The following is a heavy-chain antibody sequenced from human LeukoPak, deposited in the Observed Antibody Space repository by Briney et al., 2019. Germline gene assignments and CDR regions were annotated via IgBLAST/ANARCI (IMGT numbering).Heavy chain of an antibody. V-gene: IGHV3-21*01. D-gene: IGHD6-19*01. CDR3: ARGSSGCPDY. J-gene: IGHJ4*02. Sequence: KPGGSLRLSCAASGFTFSSYSMNWVRQAPGKGLEWVSSISSSSSYIYYADSVKGRFTISRDNAKNSLHLQMNSLRAEDTAVYYCARGSSGCPDYWGQGTLVTVSS. CDR2: ISSSSSYI. CDR1: GFTFSSYS.